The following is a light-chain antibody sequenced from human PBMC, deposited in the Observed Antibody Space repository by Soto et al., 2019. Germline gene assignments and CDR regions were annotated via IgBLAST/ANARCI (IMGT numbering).Light chain of an antibody. V-gene: IGKV3-20*01. J-gene: IGKJ2*01. CDR1: QSVSSSY. CDR3: QQYCSSPPHT. CDR2: GAS. Sequence: EIVLTQSPGTLSLSPGERATLSCRASQSVSSSYLAWYQQKPGPAPRLLIYGASSRATGLPDRFSGSGSGTDFTLTISRLEPEDFAVYYCQQYCSSPPHTFGQGTKLEIK.